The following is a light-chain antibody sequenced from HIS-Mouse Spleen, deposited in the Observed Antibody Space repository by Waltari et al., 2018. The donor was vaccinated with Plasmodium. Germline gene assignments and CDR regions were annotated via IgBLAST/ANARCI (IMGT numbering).Light chain of an antibody. CDR2: WAT. Sequence: DIVMTQSPDPLDVSLGKRAAINCKSSQGVLYSPNNTNYVAWDQQKPGQPPTRLIYWATTRKSGVPDRCSGSGSGTDFTLTISSLQAEDVAVYCCQQYYSTPFTFGPGTKVDIK. CDR1: QGVLYSPNNTNY. J-gene: IGKJ3*01. V-gene: IGKV4-1*01. CDR3: QQYYSTPFT.